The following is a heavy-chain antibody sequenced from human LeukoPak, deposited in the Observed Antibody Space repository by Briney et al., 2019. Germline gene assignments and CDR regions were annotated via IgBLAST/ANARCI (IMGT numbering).Heavy chain of an antibody. V-gene: IGHV1-2*02. D-gene: IGHD3-16*01. J-gene: IGHJ4*02. CDR3: ARSPRGDY. Sequence: ASVKVSCKASGYTLTAYYIHWVRQAPGQGLEWMGWINPNSGGTNYAQKFQGRVTMTRDTPISTAYMELSRLRSDVTAVYYCARSPRGDYWGQGTLVTVSS. CDR1: GYTLTAYY. CDR2: INPNSGGT.